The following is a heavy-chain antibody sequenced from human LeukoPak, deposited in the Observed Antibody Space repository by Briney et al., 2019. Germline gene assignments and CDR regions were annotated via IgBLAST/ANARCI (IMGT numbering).Heavy chain of an antibody. CDR3: ARQSSDILTGYYRGPYYYYGMDV. CDR2: IYYSGST. Sequence: SETLSLTCTVSGGSISNYYWGWIRQPPGKGLEWIGSIYYSGSTYYNPSLKSGVTISVDTSKNQFSLKLSSVTAADTAVYYCARQSSDILTGYYRGPYYYYGMDVWGQGTTVTVSS. J-gene: IGHJ6*02. D-gene: IGHD3-9*01. CDR1: GGSISNYY. V-gene: IGHV4-39*01.